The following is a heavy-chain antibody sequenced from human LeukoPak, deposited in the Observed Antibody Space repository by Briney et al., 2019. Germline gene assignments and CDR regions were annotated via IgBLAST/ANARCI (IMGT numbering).Heavy chain of an antibody. CDR3: TREWWQWLGDYYGMDV. D-gene: IGHD6-19*01. J-gene: IGHJ6*02. CDR2: IRSKAYGGTT. CDR1: GFTFGDYA. Sequence: GGSLRLSCTASGFTFGDYAMSWVRQAPGKGLEWVGFIRSKAYGGTTEYAASVKGRFTISRDDSKSIAYLQMNSLKTEDTAVYYCTREWWQWLGDYYGMDVWGQGTTVTVSS. V-gene: IGHV3-49*04.